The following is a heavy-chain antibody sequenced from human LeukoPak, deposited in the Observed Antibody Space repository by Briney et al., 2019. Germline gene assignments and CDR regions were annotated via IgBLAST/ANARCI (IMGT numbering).Heavy chain of an antibody. J-gene: IGHJ4*02. CDR1: GNTLPELS. D-gene: IGHD6-19*01. V-gene: IGHV1-24*01. CDR2: FDPEDGET. Sequence: ASVKASCKVSGNTLPELSMHWVRQAPGKGLEWMGGFDPEDGETIYAQRFQGRVTMTEDTSTDTAYMEMSSLRFDDTAVYYCASEGGPITVAGTGTGTFDFWGQGTPVTVSS. CDR3: ASEGGPITVAGTGTGTFDF.